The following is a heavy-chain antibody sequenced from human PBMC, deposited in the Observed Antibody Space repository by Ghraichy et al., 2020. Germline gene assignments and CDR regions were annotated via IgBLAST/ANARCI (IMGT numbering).Heavy chain of an antibody. Sequence: SQTLSLTCTVSGGSISSSSYYWGWIRQPPGKGLEWIGSIYYSGSTYYNPSLKSRVTISVDTSKNQFSLKLSSVTAADTAVYYCARLGSLGLFDPWGQGTLVTVSS. CDR2: IYYSGST. V-gene: IGHV4-39*01. J-gene: IGHJ5*02. D-gene: IGHD2-15*01. CDR1: GGSISSSSYY. CDR3: ARLGSLGLFDP.